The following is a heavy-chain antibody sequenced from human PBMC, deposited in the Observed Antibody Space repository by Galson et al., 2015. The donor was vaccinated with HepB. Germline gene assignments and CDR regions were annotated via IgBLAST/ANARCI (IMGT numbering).Heavy chain of an antibody. CDR3: ASGLLAVAGPYSGLFDY. CDR2: INAGNGNT. D-gene: IGHD6-19*01. CDR1: GYTFTSYA. Sequence: SVKVSCKASGYTFTSYAMHWVRQAPGQRLEWMGWINAGNGNTKYSQKFQGRVTITRDTSASTAYTELSSLRSEDTAVYYCASGLLAVAGPYSGLFDYWGQGTLVTVSS. V-gene: IGHV1-3*01. J-gene: IGHJ4*02.